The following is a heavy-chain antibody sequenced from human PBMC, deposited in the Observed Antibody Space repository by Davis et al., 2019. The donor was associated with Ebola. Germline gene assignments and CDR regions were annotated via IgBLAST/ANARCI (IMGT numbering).Heavy chain of an antibody. CDR1: GGTFSSYA. CDR2: ISAYNGNT. J-gene: IGHJ6*02. V-gene: IGHV1-18*01. Sequence: ASVKVSCKASGGTFSSYAISWVRQAPGQGLEWMGWISAYNGNTNYAQKLQGRVTMTTDTSTSTAYMELRSLRSDDTAVYYCARAAYCGGDCGHYYYYYGMDVWGQGTTVTVSS. CDR3: ARAAYCGGDCGHYYYYYGMDV. D-gene: IGHD2-21*02.